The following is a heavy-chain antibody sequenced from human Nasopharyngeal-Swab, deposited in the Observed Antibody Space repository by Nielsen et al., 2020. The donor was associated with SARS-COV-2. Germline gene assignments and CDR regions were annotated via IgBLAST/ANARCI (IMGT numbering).Heavy chain of an antibody. CDR1: GFTFSSYG. CDR3: AKDGQQLAFDY. V-gene: IGHV3-30*18. Sequence: GGSLRLSCAASGFTFSSYGIHWVRPAPGKGLEWVAVVSYDGSNKYYADSVKGRFTISRDNSKNTLYLQMNSLRAEDTAVYYCAKDGQQLAFDYWGQGTLVTVSS. J-gene: IGHJ4*02. D-gene: IGHD6-13*01. CDR2: VSYDGSNK.